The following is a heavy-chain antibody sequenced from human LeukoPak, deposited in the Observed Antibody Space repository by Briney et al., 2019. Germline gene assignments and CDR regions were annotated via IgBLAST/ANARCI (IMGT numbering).Heavy chain of an antibody. D-gene: IGHD4-17*01. CDR2: IYHSGST. J-gene: IGHJ3*02. CDR1: GGSISSGGYY. Sequence: SETLSLTCTVSGGSISSGGYYWSWIRQPPGKGLEWIGYIYHSGSTYYNPSLKSRVTISVDRSKNQFSLKLSSVTAADTAVYYCARDPLWGDYQLDAFDIWGQGTMVTVSS. V-gene: IGHV4-30-2*01. CDR3: ARDPLWGDYQLDAFDI.